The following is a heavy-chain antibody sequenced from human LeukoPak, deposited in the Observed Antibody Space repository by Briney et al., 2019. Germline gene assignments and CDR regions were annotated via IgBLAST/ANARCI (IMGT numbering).Heavy chain of an antibody. J-gene: IGHJ6*03. Sequence: SVTVSCKASGGTFSSYAISWVRQAPGQGLEWMGGIIPIFGTANYAQKFQGRVTITTDESTSTAYMELSSLRSEDTAVYYCARGGYSYGYYYYYMDVWGKGTTVTVSS. CDR3: ARGGYSYGYYYYYMDV. CDR2: IIPIFGTA. D-gene: IGHD5-18*01. CDR1: GGTFSSYA. V-gene: IGHV1-69*05.